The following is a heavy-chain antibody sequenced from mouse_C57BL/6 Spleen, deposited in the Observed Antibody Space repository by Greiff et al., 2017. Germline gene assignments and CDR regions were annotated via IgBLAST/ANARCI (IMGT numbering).Heavy chain of an antibody. CDR1: GYTFTSYW. CDR2: IHPSDSDT. CDR3: AMGLYYGSSYDAMDY. J-gene: IGHJ4*01. V-gene: IGHV1-74*01. D-gene: IGHD1-1*01. Sequence: QVQLQQPGAELVKPGASVKVSCKASGYTFTSYWMHWVKQRPGQGLEWIGRIHPSDSDTNYNQKFKGKATLTVDKYSSPAYMQLSSLTSEDSAVFYDAMGLYYGSSYDAMDYWGQGTSVTVSS.